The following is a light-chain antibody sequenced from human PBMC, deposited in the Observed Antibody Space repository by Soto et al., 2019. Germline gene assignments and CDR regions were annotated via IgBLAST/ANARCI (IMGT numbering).Light chain of an antibody. J-gene: IGKJ4*01. CDR3: QQRSNWPLT. Sequence: EIVLTQSPATLSLSPGERATLSCRASQSISSHLAWYQQKPGQAPRLLISDASNRATGIPARFSGSGSGTDFTLTVSSLEPEDFAVYYCQQRSNWPLTFGGGTKVEIK. CDR2: DAS. V-gene: IGKV3-11*01. CDR1: QSISSH.